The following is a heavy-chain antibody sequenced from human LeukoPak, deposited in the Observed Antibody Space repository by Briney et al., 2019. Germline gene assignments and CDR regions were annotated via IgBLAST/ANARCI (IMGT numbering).Heavy chain of an antibody. CDR2: ISSSGSTI. D-gene: IGHD6-13*01. CDR3: ARGSSSWSTYYYYYMDV. Sequence: GGSLRLSCAASGFTFSDYYMSWIRQAPGKGLEWVSYISSSGSTIYYADSVKGRFTISRDNAKNSLYLQMNSLRAEDTAVYYCARGSSSWSTYYYYYMDVWGKGTTVTISS. J-gene: IGHJ6*03. V-gene: IGHV3-11*04. CDR1: GFTFSDYY.